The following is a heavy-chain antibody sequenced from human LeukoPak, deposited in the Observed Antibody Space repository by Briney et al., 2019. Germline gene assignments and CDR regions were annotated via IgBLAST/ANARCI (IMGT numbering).Heavy chain of an antibody. D-gene: IGHD1-1*01. J-gene: IGHJ6*03. Sequence: SETLSLTCTVSGGSISSSSYYWSWIRQPPGKGLEWIGEINHSGSTNYNPSLKSRVTISVDTSKNQFSLKLSSVTAADTAVYYCARGRTYYYYYYMDVWGKGTTVTVSS. CDR3: ARGRTYYYYYYMDV. V-gene: IGHV4-39*07. CDR1: GGSISSSSYY. CDR2: INHSGST.